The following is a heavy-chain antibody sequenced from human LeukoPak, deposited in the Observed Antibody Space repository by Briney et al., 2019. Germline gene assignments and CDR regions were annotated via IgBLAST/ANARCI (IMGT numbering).Heavy chain of an antibody. CDR1: GYTLTDYY. D-gene: IGHD5-18*01. CDR3: ARRAREYSHDAFDI. CDR2: INPNSRGT. J-gene: IGHJ3*02. V-gene: IGHV1-2*02. Sequence: GASVKVSCKSSGYTLTDYYMHWVRQAPGQGLEWMGWINPNSRGTDSAQKFQGRFSMTRDTSISTAYMELSRLRSDDTAVYYCARRAREYSHDAFDIWGQGTMVTVSS.